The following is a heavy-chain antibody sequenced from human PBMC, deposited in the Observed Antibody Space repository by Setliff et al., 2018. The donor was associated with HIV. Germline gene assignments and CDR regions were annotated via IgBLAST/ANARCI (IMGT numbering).Heavy chain of an antibody. Sequence: LSLSCAASNFTFSFYGMHWVRQAPGKGLEWVSSVATNGGSTYYAASVQGRFTISSDNSKSVVYLQTNSLRAEDTAVYYCVQGGLSSGWGSFWGQGTLVTVSS. D-gene: IGHD6-25*01. V-gene: IGHV3-23*01. CDR3: VQGGLSSGWGSF. CDR2: VATNGGST. CDR1: NFTFSFYG. J-gene: IGHJ4*02.